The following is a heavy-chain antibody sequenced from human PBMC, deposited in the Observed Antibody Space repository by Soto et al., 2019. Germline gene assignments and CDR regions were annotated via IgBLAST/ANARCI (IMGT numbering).Heavy chain of an antibody. J-gene: IGHJ2*01. Sequence: QVQLQQWGAGLLKPSETLSLTCAVYGGSFSGYYWSWIRQPPGKGLEWIGEINHSGSTNYNPSLKSRVTISVDTYKNQFSLKLSSVTAADTAVYYCARGRGLWFIHRGRSWYFDLWGRGTLVTVSS. CDR2: INHSGST. V-gene: IGHV4-34*01. D-gene: IGHD3-10*01. CDR1: GGSFSGYY. CDR3: ARGRGLWFIHRGRSWYFDL.